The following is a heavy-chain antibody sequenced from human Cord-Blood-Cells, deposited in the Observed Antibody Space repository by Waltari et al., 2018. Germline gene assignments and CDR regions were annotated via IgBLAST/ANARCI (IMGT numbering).Heavy chain of an antibody. CDR1: GCTCSSYS. Sequence: EVQLVESGGGLGKRGGPLRLSWGASGCTCSSYSMNWVRQGPGKGLEWVSIISSSSSYIYYADSVKGRFTISRDKAKNSLYLQMNSLRAEDTAVYYCARSGYFGDAFDIWGQGTMVTVSS. V-gene: IGHV3-21*01. D-gene: IGHD3-10*01. CDR3: ARSGYFGDAFDI. CDR2: ISSSSSYI. J-gene: IGHJ3*02.